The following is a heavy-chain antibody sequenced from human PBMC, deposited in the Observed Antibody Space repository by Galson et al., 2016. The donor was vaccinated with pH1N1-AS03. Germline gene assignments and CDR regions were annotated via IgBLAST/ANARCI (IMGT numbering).Heavy chain of an antibody. CDR1: GFTFSSYA. J-gene: IGHJ3*01. Sequence: SLRLSCAASGFTFSSYAMSWVRQAPGKGREWVSAISGSGGTTYYADSVKGRFTISRDNSKNTLYLQMNSLAAADTAVYYCAKAPNAVSTGGEYWGQGTVVTVSS. CDR2: ISGSGGTT. D-gene: IGHD5/OR15-5a*01. V-gene: IGHV3-23*01. CDR3: AKAPNAVSTGGEY.